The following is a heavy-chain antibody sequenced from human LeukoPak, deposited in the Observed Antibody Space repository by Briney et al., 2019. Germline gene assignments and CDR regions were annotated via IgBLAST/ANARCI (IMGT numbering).Heavy chain of an antibody. CDR2: IYYSGST. D-gene: IGHD5-18*01. V-gene: IGHV4-59*01. Sequence: PSETLSLTCTVSGGSISSYYWSWIRQPPGKGLEWIGYIYYSGSTNYNPSLKSRVTISVDTSKNQFSLKLSSVTAAGTAVYYCERIRLDTAMAHFDYWGQGTLVTVSS. J-gene: IGHJ4*02. CDR3: ERIRLDTAMAHFDY. CDR1: GGSISSYY.